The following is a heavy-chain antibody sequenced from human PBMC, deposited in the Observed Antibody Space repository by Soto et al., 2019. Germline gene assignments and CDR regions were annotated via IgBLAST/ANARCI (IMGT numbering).Heavy chain of an antibody. Sequence: SETLSPTCSVSGGSINYNSYYWGWIRQPPGKGLEWVGGIFYTGTTYYSPSLKDRVTISVDTSKNSFSLNLTSVTAADTAVYFCARLVVVAPVANAWGQGTLVTVSS. V-gene: IGHV4-39*02. D-gene: IGHD2-2*01. CDR2: IFYTGTT. J-gene: IGHJ5*02. CDR1: GGSINYNSYY. CDR3: ARLVVVAPVANA.